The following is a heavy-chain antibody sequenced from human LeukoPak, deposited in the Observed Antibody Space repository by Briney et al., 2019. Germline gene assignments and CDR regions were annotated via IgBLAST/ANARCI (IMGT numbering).Heavy chain of an antibody. D-gene: IGHD3-10*01. CDR1: GGSFSGYY. CDR3: AGSPGYGSGSYYNEDY. Sequence: PSETLSLTCAVYGGSFSGYYWNWIRQPAGKGLEWIGRIYTSGSTNYNPSLKSRVTMSVDTSKNQFSLKLSSVTAADTAVYYCAGSPGYGSGSYYNEDYWGQGTLVTVSS. J-gene: IGHJ4*02. CDR2: IYTSGST. V-gene: IGHV4-59*10.